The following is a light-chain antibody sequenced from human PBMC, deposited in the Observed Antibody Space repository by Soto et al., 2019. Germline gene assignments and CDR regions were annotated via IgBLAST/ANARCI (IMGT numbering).Light chain of an antibody. CDR2: AAS. J-gene: IGKJ1*01. Sequence: DIQMTQPPSSLSASVGDRVTITCRASQSINSYLNWYQQKSGKAPKLLIYAASSLQSGVPSRFSGSGSGTDFPLTISSLQPEEFATYYCQQSYSTPWTFGQGTKVEIK. CDR3: QQSYSTPWT. V-gene: IGKV1-39*01. CDR1: QSINSY.